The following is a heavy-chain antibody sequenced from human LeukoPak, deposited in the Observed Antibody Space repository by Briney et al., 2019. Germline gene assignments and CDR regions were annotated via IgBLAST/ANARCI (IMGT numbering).Heavy chain of an antibody. CDR2: IYHSGST. J-gene: IGHJ5*02. Sequence: SETLFLTCAVSGGSISNSNWWSWVRQPPGKGLEWIGEIYHSGSTNYNPSLKSRVTISVDKSKNQFSLKLSSVTAADTAVYYCARATERYFVWWFEPWGQGTLVTASS. CDR1: GGSISNSNW. V-gene: IGHV4-4*02. D-gene: IGHD3-9*01. CDR3: ARATERYFVWWFEP.